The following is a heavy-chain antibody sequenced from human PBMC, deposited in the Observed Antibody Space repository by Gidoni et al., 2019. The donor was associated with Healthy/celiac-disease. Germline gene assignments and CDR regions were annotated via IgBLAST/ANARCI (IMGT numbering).Heavy chain of an antibody. CDR2: ISSNGGST. CDR1: GFTFSSHA. Sequence: EVQLVESGGGLVQPGGSLRLSCAASGFTFSSHAMHWVRQAPGKGLEYVSAISSNGGSTYYANSVKGRFTISRDNSKNTLYLQMGSLRAEDMAVYYCARDGGYDILTGYYRGGYFDYWGQGTLVTVSS. V-gene: IGHV3-64*01. D-gene: IGHD3-9*01. J-gene: IGHJ4*02. CDR3: ARDGGYDILTGYYRGGYFDY.